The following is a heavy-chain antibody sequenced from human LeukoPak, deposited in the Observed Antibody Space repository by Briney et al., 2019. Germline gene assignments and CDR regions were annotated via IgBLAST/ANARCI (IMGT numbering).Heavy chain of an antibody. CDR2: IYHSGST. D-gene: IGHD3-16*01. V-gene: IGHV4-4*02. CDR1: GGSISSSNW. J-gene: IGHJ4*02. Sequence: SETLSLTCAVSGGSISSSNWWSWVRQPPGKGLEWTGEIYHSGSTNYNPSLKSRVTISVDKSKNQFSLKLSSVTAADTAVYYCARNTRLRQHFDYWGQGTLVTVSS. CDR3: ARNTRLRQHFDY.